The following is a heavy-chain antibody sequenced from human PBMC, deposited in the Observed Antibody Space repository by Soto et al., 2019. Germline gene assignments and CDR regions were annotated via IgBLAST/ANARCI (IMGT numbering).Heavy chain of an antibody. D-gene: IGHD2-8*02. J-gene: IGHJ3*02. Sequence: GGSLRLSCAASGFICSSYDMSWVRQAPGKGLEWVSTILVDGRTFYVDSVEGRFTISRDSSQNTVYLQMNSLTAGDTALYYCAKATATGGGAFDICGQGTMVTVS. V-gene: IGHV3-23*01. CDR3: AKATATGGGAFDI. CDR1: GFICSSYD. CDR2: ILVDGRT.